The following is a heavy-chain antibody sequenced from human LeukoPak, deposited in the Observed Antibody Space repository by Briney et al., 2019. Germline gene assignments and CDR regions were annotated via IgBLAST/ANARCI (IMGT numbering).Heavy chain of an antibody. V-gene: IGHV3-11*06. CDR1: GFTFSDYY. J-gene: IGHJ4*02. CDR3: ARASSSWYGYYFDY. Sequence: KPGGSLRLSCAASGFTFSDYYMSWIRQAPGKGLEWVSYISSSSSYTNYADSVKGRFTISRDNAKNSLYLQMNSLRAEDTAVYYCARASSSWYGYYFDYWGQGTLVTVSS. CDR2: ISSSSSYT. D-gene: IGHD6-13*01.